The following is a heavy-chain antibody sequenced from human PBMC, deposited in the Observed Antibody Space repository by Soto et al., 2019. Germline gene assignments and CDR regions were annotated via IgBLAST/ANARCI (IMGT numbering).Heavy chain of an antibody. CDR2: INAGSGNT. J-gene: IGHJ5*02. CDR3: ARDLGGDHNYHATGSYLSWLDP. Sequence: ASVKVSCKASGYTFTSYGIHWVRQAPGQRLEWMGWINAGSGNTKYSQRFQGRVSVTRDTSASTAYMELSSLRSEDTAVYYCARDLGGDHNYHATGSYLSWLDPWGQGTLVTVSS. V-gene: IGHV1-3*01. D-gene: IGHD3-10*01. CDR1: GYTFTSYG.